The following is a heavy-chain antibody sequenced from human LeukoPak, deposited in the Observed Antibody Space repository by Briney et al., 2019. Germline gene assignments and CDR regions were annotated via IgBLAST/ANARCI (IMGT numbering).Heavy chain of an antibody. CDR3: AKNTDSSLDV. V-gene: IGHV3-30*18. CDR1: GFTFSSYG. J-gene: IGHJ6*02. Sequence: GSLRLSCAASGFTFSSYGMHWVRQAPGKGLEWVAVISYDGSNKYYADSVKGRFTISRDNSKNTLYLQMNSLRAEDTAVYYCAKNTDSSLDVWGQGTTVTVSS. CDR2: ISYDGSNK. D-gene: IGHD6-6*01.